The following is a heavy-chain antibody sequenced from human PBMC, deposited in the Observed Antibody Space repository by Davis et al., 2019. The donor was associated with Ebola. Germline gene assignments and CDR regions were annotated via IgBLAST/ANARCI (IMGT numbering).Heavy chain of an antibody. CDR2: ISSSSSYI. CDR3: ARDRYYDFWSGYYNPGGYYYYMDV. Sequence: GESLKISCAASGFTFSSYSMNWVRQAPGKGLEWVSSISSSSSYIYYADSVKGRFTISRDNAKNSLYLQMNSLRAEDTAVYYCARDRYYDFWSGYYNPGGYYYYMDVWGKGTTVTVSS. D-gene: IGHD3-3*01. J-gene: IGHJ6*03. V-gene: IGHV3-21*01. CDR1: GFTFSSYS.